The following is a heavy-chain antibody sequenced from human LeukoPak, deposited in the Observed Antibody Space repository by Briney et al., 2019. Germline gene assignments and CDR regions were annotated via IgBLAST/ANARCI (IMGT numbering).Heavy chain of an antibody. CDR1: GFSFSHTW. V-gene: IGHV3-15*04. J-gene: IGHJ3*01. Sequence: GGSLRLSCAGSGFSFSHTWMNWVRQAPGKGLEYIGRIESKTNGGEATEYAAAVTGRFFISRDDSASTLYLHLNSLKTEDTAVYYCATDRIVGASAFDVWGQGTMVTVSS. CDR2: IESKTNGGEAT. CDR3: ATDRIVGASAFDV. D-gene: IGHD1-26*01.